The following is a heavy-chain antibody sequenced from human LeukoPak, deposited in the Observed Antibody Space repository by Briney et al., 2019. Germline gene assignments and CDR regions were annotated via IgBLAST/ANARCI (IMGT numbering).Heavy chain of an antibody. V-gene: IGHV3-23*01. D-gene: IGHD5-18*01. CDR1: GFTFSNYA. J-gene: IGHJ4*02. Sequence: PGGSLRLSCAASGFTFSNYAMSWVRQAPGKGLEWVSAISGSGTYTYYADSVKGRYTISRDNSRSTLHLQMNSLRAEDTAVYYCAKDSSSCGFSAACNFDYWGQGTLVAVSS. CDR3: AKDSSSCGFSAACNFDY. CDR2: ISGSGTYT.